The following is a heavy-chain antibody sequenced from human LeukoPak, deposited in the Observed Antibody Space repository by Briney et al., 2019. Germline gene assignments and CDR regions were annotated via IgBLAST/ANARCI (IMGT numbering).Heavy chain of an antibody. CDR2: ISYDGSNK. J-gene: IGHJ2*01. V-gene: IGHV3-30-3*01. D-gene: IGHD1-26*01. Sequence: PGRSLRLPCAASGFTFSSYAMHWVRQAPGKGLEWVAVISYDGSNKYYADSVKGRFTISRDNSKNTLYLQMNSLRAEDTAVYYCARDRWELLLLWYFDLWGRGTLVTVSS. CDR3: ARDRWELLLLWYFDL. CDR1: GFTFSSYA.